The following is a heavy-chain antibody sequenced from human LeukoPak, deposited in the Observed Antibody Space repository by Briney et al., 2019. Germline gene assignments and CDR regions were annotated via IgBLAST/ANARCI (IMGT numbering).Heavy chain of an antibody. J-gene: IGHJ5*02. Sequence: SETLSLTCTVSGGSISSYYWSWIPQPPGKGLEWIGYIYYSGSTNYNPSLKSRVTISEDTSKNQFSLKLSSVTAADTAVYYCARAGRRMDTTTGWFDPWGQGTLVTVS. CDR1: GGSISSYY. V-gene: IGHV4-59*01. CDR3: ARAGRRMDTTTGWFDP. D-gene: IGHD5-24*01. CDR2: IYYSGST.